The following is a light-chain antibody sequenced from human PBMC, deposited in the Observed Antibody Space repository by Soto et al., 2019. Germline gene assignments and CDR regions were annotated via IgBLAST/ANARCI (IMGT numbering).Light chain of an antibody. V-gene: IGLV1-44*01. Sequence: QSVLTQPPSESGTPGQRVTISCSGSTSNIGSNTVNWYQQLPGTAPKLLIYSNNQRPSGVPDRFSGSKSGTSASLAISGLQSEDEADYYCAAWDDSLSGYVFGTGTKLTVL. J-gene: IGLJ1*01. CDR1: TSNIGSNT. CDR2: SNN. CDR3: AAWDDSLSGYV.